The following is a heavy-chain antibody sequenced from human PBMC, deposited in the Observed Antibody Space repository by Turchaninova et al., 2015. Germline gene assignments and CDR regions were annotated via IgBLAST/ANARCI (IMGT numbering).Heavy chain of an antibody. CDR3: ARDLRATVPYELAY. D-gene: IGHD4-17*01. V-gene: IGHV4-39*07. CDR1: GGAISGSTYY. CDR2: IYYSGSA. Sequence: QLQLQESGPGLVKPSETLSLTCTVSGGAISGSTYYWGWVRQPPGQGLEWIGSIYYSGSAFYSPSLKSRVTISVDTSKNRFSLKLSAVTAADTAVYYCARDLRATVPYELAYWGQGTLVTVSS. J-gene: IGHJ4*02.